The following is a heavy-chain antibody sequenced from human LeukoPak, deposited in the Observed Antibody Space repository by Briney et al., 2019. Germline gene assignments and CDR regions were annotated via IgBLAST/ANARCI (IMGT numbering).Heavy chain of an antibody. D-gene: IGHD2-2*01. V-gene: IGHV3-33*01. CDR1: GFTFGRYG. J-gene: IGHJ4*02. CDR2: IWYDGSHK. CDR3: ARGRGDCSTTSCYIDY. Sequence: GGSLRLSCATSGFTFGRYGMHWVRQPPGQGLEWVAFIWYDGSHKDYADSVKGRFTISGDNSKNTLFLQMNSLRAEDTAVYFCARGRGDCSTTSCYIDYWGQGTLVTVSS.